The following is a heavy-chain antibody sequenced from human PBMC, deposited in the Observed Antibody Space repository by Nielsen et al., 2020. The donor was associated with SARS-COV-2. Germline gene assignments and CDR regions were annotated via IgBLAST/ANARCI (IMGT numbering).Heavy chain of an antibody. CDR1: GGSFSDYS. D-gene: IGHD3-3*01. CDR3: AGRKHDFWSGFYGMDV. Sequence: SETLSLTCAVYGGSFSDYSWSWVRQPPGKGLEWIGEINHSGSTNYNPSLKSRVTISTDTSKNQFSLKLSSVTAADTAVYYCAGRKHDFWSGFYGMDVWGQGTTVTVSS. V-gene: IGHV4-34*01. J-gene: IGHJ6*02. CDR2: INHSGST.